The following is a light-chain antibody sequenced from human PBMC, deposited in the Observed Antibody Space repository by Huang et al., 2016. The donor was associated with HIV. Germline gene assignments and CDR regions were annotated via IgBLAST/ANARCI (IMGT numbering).Light chain of an antibody. Sequence: EIVMTQSPATLSVSPGERATLSCMASQNIGSNLAWYHQKPGQAPRLLMYGASTRATGIAARFSGSGSGTEFTLTISSLQSDDIAVYHCQQYNNWPRGTFGQGTKVEIK. CDR2: GAS. CDR3: QQYNNWPRGT. V-gene: IGKV3-15*01. J-gene: IGKJ1*01. CDR1: QNIGSN.